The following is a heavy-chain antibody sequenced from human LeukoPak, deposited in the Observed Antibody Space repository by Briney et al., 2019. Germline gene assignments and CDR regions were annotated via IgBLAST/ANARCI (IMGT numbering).Heavy chain of an antibody. D-gene: IGHD3-10*01. V-gene: IGHV3-7*01. CDR1: GFTFSSSW. J-gene: IGHJ4*02. Sequence: PGGSVRLSCATSGFTFSSSWMSWVRQAPGKGLECVANIKEDGREKYYVDSVKGRFTISRDNAKNSLYLQMSSLRAEDTAVYYCARGGRPDYWGQGTLVTVSS. CDR2: IKEDGREK. CDR3: ARGGRPDY.